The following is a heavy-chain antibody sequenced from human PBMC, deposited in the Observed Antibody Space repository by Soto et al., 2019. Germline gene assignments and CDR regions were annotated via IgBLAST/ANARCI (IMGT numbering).Heavy chain of an antibody. V-gene: IGHV4-30-2*01. CDR3: DRDWEEYSYGQKGFHP. D-gene: IGHD5-18*01. CDR1: GGSISSGGYS. J-gene: IGHJ5*02. Sequence: QLQLQESGSGLVKPSQTLSLTCAVSGGSISSGGYSWSWIRQPPGKGLEWIGYNYHSGSTYYNPSLNSRATISVDRAKNQFPLQLSSVTAADTAVYYCDRDWEEYSYGQKGFHPWGQGTLVTVSS. CDR2: NYHSGST.